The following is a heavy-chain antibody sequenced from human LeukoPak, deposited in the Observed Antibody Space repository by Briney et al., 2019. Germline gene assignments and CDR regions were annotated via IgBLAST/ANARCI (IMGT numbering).Heavy chain of an antibody. D-gene: IGHD3-10*01. CDR3: AVIGTYGSGSYSDY. J-gene: IGHJ4*02. CDR2: IYSGGST. V-gene: IGHV3-66*01. Sequence: GGSLGLSCAASGFTVSSNYMSWVRQAPGKGLEWVSVIYSGGSTYYADSVKGRFTISRDNSKNTLYLQMNSLRAEDTAVYYCAVIGTYGSGSYSDYWGQGTLVTVSS. CDR1: GFTVSSNY.